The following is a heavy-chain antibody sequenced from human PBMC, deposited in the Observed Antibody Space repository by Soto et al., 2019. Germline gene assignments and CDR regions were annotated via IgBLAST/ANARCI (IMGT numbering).Heavy chain of an antibody. D-gene: IGHD2-2*01. CDR2: TYQSGSA. Sequence: SETLSLTCTVSGGSISSGGYSWTWIRQSPGKGLEWIGYTYQSGSAYYNPSLKTRVTISVHTPKNQFSLKMSSVTAADTAVYYCARGIGYCSSINCYSSRRLRFDSWGQGTLVTVSS. CDR3: ARGIGYCSSINCYSSRRLRFDS. J-gene: IGHJ4*02. CDR1: GGSISSGGYS. V-gene: IGHV4-30-2*06.